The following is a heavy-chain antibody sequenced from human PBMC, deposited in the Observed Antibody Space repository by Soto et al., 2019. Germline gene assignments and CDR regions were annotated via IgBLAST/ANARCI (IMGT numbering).Heavy chain of an antibody. J-gene: IGHJ5*02. D-gene: IGHD6-6*01. CDR1: GGTFTNYV. Sequence: QVQLVQSGAEVRKPGSSVKVSCKISGGTFTNYVISWLRQAPGQGLEWMGGLIPIFGAANLAQKFQGRVTITADESTSTVNMEWSSLTSEDTVVYYCARGRSSPDFDPWGQGTLVSVSS. CDR2: LIPIFGAA. V-gene: IGHV1-69*01. CDR3: ARGRSSPDFDP.